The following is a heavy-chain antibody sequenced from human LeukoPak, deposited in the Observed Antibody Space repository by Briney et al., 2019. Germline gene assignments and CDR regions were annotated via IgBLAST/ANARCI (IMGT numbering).Heavy chain of an antibody. CDR1: GGSISSYY. Sequence: SETLSLTCTVSGGSISSYYWSWIRQPPGKGLEWIGYIYYSGSTNYNPSLKSRVTISVDTSKNQFSLKLSSVTAADTAVYYCARHMGLGYSYGYPDFDDWGQGTLVTVSS. CDR3: ARHMGLGYSYGYPDFDD. D-gene: IGHD5-18*01. J-gene: IGHJ4*02. V-gene: IGHV4-59*08. CDR2: IYYSGST.